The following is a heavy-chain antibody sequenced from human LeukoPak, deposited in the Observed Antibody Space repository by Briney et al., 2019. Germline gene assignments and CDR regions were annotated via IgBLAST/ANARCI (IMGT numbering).Heavy chain of an antibody. J-gene: IGHJ4*02. CDR1: GGTFSSYA. Sequence: GASVKVSCKASGGTFSSYAINWVRQATGQGLEWMGWMNPNSGNTGYAQKFQGRVTMTRNTSISTAYMELSSLRSEDTAVYYCARTVTKSRKTEFNKISDYWGQGTLVTVSS. CDR3: ARTVTKSRKTEFNKISDY. D-gene: IGHD4-17*01. V-gene: IGHV1-8*02. CDR2: MNPNSGNT.